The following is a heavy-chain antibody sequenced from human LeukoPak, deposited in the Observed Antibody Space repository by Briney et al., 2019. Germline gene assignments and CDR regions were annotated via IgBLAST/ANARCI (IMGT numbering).Heavy chain of an antibody. V-gene: IGHV1-2*02. Sequence: GASVKVSCKASGYTFTGYYMHWVRQAPGQGLEWMGWINPNSGGTNYAQKFQGRVTMTRDTSISTAYMELSRLRSDDTAVYYCARRIVGATTHFDYWGQGTLVTVSS. D-gene: IGHD1-26*01. J-gene: IGHJ4*02. CDR2: INPNSGGT. CDR3: ARRIVGATTHFDY. CDR1: GYTFTGYY.